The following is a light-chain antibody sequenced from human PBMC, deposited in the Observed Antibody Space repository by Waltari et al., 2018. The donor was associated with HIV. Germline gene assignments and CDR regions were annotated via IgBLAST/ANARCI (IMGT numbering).Light chain of an antibody. CDR1: SSNIGSNY. J-gene: IGLJ3*02. Sequence: QSVLTQPPSASGTPGQRVTISCSGSSSNIGSNYVYWYQQLPGTAPQLLIYSNNPRPSGVPDRISGSKSGTSASLAISGLQSVDEADYYCAAWDDSLNAWVFGGGTKLTVL. CDR2: SNN. CDR3: AAWDDSLNAWV. V-gene: IGLV1-44*01.